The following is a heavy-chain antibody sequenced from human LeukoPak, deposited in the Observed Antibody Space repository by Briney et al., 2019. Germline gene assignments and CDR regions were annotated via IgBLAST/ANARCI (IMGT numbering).Heavy chain of an antibody. CDR2: IYTSGST. Sequence: SSETLSLTCTVSGGSISSYYWSWIRQPAGKGLEWIGRIYTSGSTNYNPSHKSRVTMSVDTSKNQFSLKLSSVTAADTAVYYCASSGSSSWSDDAFDIWGQGTMVTVSS. V-gene: IGHV4-4*07. J-gene: IGHJ3*02. CDR1: GGSISSYY. D-gene: IGHD6-13*01. CDR3: ASSGSSSWSDDAFDI.